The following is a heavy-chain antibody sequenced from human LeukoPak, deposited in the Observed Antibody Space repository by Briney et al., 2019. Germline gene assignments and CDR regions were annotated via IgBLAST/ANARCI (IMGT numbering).Heavy chain of an antibody. V-gene: IGHV1-69*13. CDR3: ARGADDCSGGSCYSQIPYRYGMDV. CDR1: GGTFSSYA. Sequence: GASVKVSCKASGGTFSSYAISWVRQAPGQGLEWMGGIIPIFGTANYAQKFQGRVTITADESMSTAYMELSSLRSEDTAVYYCARGADDCSGGSCYSQIPYRYGMDVWGQGTTVTVSS. D-gene: IGHD2-15*01. CDR2: IIPIFGTA. J-gene: IGHJ6*02.